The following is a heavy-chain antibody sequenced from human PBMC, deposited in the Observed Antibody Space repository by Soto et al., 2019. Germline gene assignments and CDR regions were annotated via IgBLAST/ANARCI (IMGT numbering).Heavy chain of an antibody. CDR1: GGSISSGDYY. CDR2: IYYSGST. D-gene: IGHD2-2*02. J-gene: IGHJ5*02. Sequence: SETLSLTCTVSGGSISSGDYYWSWIRQPPGKGLEWIGYIYYSGSTYYNPSLKSRVTISVDTSKNQFSLKLSSVAAADTAVYYCARAGCSSTSCYTWEDNWFDPWGQGTLVTVSS. CDR3: ARAGCSSTSCYTWEDNWFDP. V-gene: IGHV4-30-4*01.